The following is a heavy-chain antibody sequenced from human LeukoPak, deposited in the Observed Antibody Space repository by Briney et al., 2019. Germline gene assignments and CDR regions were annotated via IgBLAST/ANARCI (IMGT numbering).Heavy chain of an antibody. Sequence: GGSLRLSCAVSGFTFSASGMHWVRQAPGKGLEWLSYISNGNSIIHYADSVKARFTISKDNVKSSVFLQMNSLRADDTAVYFCVTDWPVWWGQGTLVTVSS. D-gene: IGHD3-16*01. CDR3: VTDWPVW. CDR1: GFTFSASG. V-gene: IGHV3-48*01. CDR2: ISNGNSII. J-gene: IGHJ4*02.